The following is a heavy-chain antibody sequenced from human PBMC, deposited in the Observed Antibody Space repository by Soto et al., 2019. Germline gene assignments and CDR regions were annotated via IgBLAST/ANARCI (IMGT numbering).Heavy chain of an antibody. CDR3: AREPYLPKARNDF. J-gene: IGHJ4*02. CDR2: IFHSWTT. Sequence: TLSLTCSVSGGSISSCDYFWTWIRHSPGKGLDWMGYIFHSWTTYYNPSLKGRLIISKEKSKNQFSLRLTSVTAADSAVYFCAREPYLPKARNDFWGQGTLVTVSS. CDR1: GGSISSCDYF. V-gene: IGHV4-30-4*01.